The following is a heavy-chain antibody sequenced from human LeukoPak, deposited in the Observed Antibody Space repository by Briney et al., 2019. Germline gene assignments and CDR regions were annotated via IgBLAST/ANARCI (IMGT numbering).Heavy chain of an antibody. D-gene: IGHD6-13*01. CDR3: AKDLYSSRWYGMDV. Sequence: GGSLRLSCAASGFTFSSYGMHWVRQAPGKGLEWVAVISYDGSNKYYADSVKGRFTISRDNSKNSLYLQMNSLRAEDTAVYYCAKDLYSSRWYGMDVWGQGTTVTVSS. CDR2: ISYDGSNK. V-gene: IGHV3-30*18. J-gene: IGHJ6*02. CDR1: GFTFSSYG.